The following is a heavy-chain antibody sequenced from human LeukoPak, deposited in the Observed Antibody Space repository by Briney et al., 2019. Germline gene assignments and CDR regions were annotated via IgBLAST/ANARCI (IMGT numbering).Heavy chain of an antibody. Sequence: GGSLRLSCAASGITFSSYGMSWVRQAPGKGLEWVANMRQDGGEIYYVDSVKGRFTISRDNAKDSLHLEMNSLRAEDTAVYYCARDKIVGATHFDSWGQGTLVTVSS. CDR2: MRQDGGEI. CDR1: GITFSSYG. CDR3: ARDKIVGATHFDS. D-gene: IGHD1-26*01. J-gene: IGHJ4*02. V-gene: IGHV3-7*01.